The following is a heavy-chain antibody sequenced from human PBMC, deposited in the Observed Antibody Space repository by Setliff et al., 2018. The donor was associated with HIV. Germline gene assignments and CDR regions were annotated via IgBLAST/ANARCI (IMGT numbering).Heavy chain of an antibody. J-gene: IGHJ4*02. Sequence: VSCKASGYTFTSYAMHWVRQAPGQRLEWMGWINAGNGNTKYSQKFQGRVTITRDTSASTAYMELSSLRSEDTAVYYCARDRRYSYGDYWGQGTLVTVSS. V-gene: IGHV1-3*01. CDR3: ARDRRYSYGDY. D-gene: IGHD5-18*01. CDR2: INAGNGNT. CDR1: GYTFTSYA.